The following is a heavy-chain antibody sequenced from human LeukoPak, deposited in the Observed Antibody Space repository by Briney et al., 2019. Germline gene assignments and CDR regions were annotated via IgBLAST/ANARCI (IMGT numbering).Heavy chain of an antibody. J-gene: IGHJ4*02. Sequence: PGGSLRLSCAASGFTFSSYSMNWVRQAPGKGLEWVSSISSSSTYIYYADSVKGRFTISRDNAKNSLYLQMNSLRAEDTAVYYCARAPGYRSFLDYWGQGTLVTVSS. CDR1: GFTFSSYS. V-gene: IGHV3-21*01. CDR2: ISSSSTYI. CDR3: ARAPGYRSFLDY. D-gene: IGHD6-13*01.